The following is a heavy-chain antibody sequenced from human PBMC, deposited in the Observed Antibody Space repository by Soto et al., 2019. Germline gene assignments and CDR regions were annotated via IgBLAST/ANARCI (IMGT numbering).Heavy chain of an antibody. CDR3: ARILSIAAAGTQAAFDI. J-gene: IGHJ3*02. Sequence: ASVKVSCKASGYTFASYAISWMRQAPGQGLEWMGWISAYNGNTNYAQKLQGRVTMTTDTSTSTAYMELRSLRSEDTAVYYCARILSIAAAGTQAAFDIWGQGTMVTVSS. CDR2: ISAYNGNT. D-gene: IGHD6-13*01. CDR1: GYTFASYA. V-gene: IGHV1-18*01.